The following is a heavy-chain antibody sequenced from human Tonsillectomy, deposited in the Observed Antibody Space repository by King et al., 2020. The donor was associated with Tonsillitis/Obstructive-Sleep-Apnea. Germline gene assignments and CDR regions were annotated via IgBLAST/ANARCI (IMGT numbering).Heavy chain of an antibody. Sequence: VQLQESGPGLVKPSETLSLTCTVSGGSTSSSSYYWGWIRQSPGKGLEWIGSIYYDGTTYYNPSLKSRVTISVDTSKNQFSLRLTSVTAADTAVYYCASHVDYTKKYYYCMDVWGKGTTVTVSS. J-gene: IGHJ6*03. V-gene: IGHV4-39*01. CDR2: IYYDGTT. CDR3: ASHVDYTKKYYYCMDV. D-gene: IGHD4-11*01. CDR1: GGSTSSSSYY.